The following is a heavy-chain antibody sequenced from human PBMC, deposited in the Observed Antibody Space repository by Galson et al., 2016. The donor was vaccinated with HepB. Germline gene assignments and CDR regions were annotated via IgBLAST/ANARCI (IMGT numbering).Heavy chain of an antibody. CDR2: TYYNSKWYY. D-gene: IGHD6-19*01. CDR3: AKKGLAAVPGNHWFDS. Sequence: CAISGDSVASNSAAWNWIRQSPSRGLEWLGRTYYNSKWYYDYATSVKGRITINPDTSKNHFFLQLTSLTPEDTAVYYCAKKGLAAVPGNHWFDSMGQGTLVTVSS. CDR1: GDSVASNSAA. V-gene: IGHV6-1*01. J-gene: IGHJ5*01.